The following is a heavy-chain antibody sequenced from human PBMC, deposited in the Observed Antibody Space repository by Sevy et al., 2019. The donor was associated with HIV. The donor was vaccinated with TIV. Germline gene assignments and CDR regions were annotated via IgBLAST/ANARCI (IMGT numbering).Heavy chain of an antibody. CDR2: ISYDGSNK. J-gene: IGHJ6*02. V-gene: IGHV3-30-3*01. Sequence: GGSLRLSCAASGFTFISYAMHWVRQAPGKGLEWVAVISYDGSNKYYADSVKGRFTISRDNSKNTLYLQMNSLRAEDTAVYYCAREPTYYYGSGNHNRMDVWGQGTTVTVSS. CDR1: GFTFISYA. CDR3: AREPTYYYGSGNHNRMDV. D-gene: IGHD3-10*01.